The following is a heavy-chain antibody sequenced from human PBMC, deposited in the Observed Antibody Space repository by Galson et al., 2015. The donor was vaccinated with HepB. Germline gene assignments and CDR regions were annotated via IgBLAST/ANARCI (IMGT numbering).Heavy chain of an antibody. Sequence: SLRLSCAASGFIFSSYWMHWVRQTPGKGLVWVSRISSDGYSTNYADSVKGRFTISRDNAKNTLYLQMNSLSADDTAVYYCGRSRVERAVAGTFDYWGQGTLVTVSS. D-gene: IGHD6-19*01. CDR1: GFIFSSYW. CDR3: GRSRVERAVAGTFDY. J-gene: IGHJ4*02. CDR2: ISSDGYST. V-gene: IGHV3-74*01.